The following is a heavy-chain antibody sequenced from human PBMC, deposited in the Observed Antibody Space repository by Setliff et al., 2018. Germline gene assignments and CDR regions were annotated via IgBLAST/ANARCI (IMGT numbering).Heavy chain of an antibody. CDR1: GYTFSDYW. Sequence: GESLKISCRGSGYTFSDYWIGWVRQMPGKGLEWMGIIFPADSDTRYSPSFQGQVTISADKSISTAYVQWRSLKASDTAMYYCARVGTAGGYYFDFWGQGALVTVSS. D-gene: IGHD2-15*01. CDR2: IFPADSDT. CDR3: ARVGTAGGYYFDF. J-gene: IGHJ4*02. V-gene: IGHV5-51*01.